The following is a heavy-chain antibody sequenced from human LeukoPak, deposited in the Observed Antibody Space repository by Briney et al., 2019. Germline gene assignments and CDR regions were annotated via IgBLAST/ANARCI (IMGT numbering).Heavy chain of an antibody. Sequence: GGSLRLSCAASGFTFSNYAMTWVRQAPGKGLEWVSILSDSGVYTYYADSVKGRFTISRDNSNNMLYLQMNSLRAEDTAVYYCAKKAHYDAYAKYFGYWGQGTLVTVSS. CDR2: LSDSGVYT. J-gene: IGHJ4*02. CDR1: GFTFSNYA. V-gene: IGHV3-23*01. D-gene: IGHD4-17*01. CDR3: AKKAHYDAYAKYFGY.